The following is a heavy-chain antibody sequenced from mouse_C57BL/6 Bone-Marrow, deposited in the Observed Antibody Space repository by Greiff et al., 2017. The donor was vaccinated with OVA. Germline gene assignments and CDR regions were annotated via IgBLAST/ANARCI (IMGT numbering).Heavy chain of an antibody. CDR2: ISYDGSN. V-gene: IGHV3-6*01. D-gene: IGHD1-1*01. Sequence: EVQLVESGPGLVKPSQSLSLTCSVTGYSITSGYYWNWIRQFPGNKLEWMGYISYDGSNNYNPSLKNRISITRDTSKNQFFLKLNSVTTEDTATYYCARGLLRSLAMDYWGQGTSVTVSS. J-gene: IGHJ4*01. CDR3: ARGLLRSLAMDY. CDR1: GYSITSGYY.